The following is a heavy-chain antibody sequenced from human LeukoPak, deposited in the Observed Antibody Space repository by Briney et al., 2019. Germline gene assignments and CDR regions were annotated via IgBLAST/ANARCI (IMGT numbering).Heavy chain of an antibody. D-gene: IGHD3-9*01. V-gene: IGHV4-61*02. CDR1: GGSISSGSYY. J-gene: IGHJ5*02. Sequence: PSQTLSLTCSVSGGSISSGSYYWSWIRQPAGKGLEWIGRIYTSGSTNYNPSLKSRVTMSVDTSKNQFSLKLNSVTAADTAVYYCARDYDVLTAYPPTQLFDPWGQGTLVTVSS. CDR2: IYTSGST. CDR3: ARDYDVLTAYPPTQLFDP.